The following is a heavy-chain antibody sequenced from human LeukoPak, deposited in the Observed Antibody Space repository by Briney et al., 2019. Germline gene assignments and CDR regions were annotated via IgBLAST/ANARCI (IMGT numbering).Heavy chain of an antibody. Sequence: SETLSLTCTVSGGSISSYYWSWIRQPPGKGVEWIGYVYYSGSAHYNPSLKSRVTISVDTSKNQFSLKVSAVTAADTAIYYCAGGTYYYFDYWGQGTLVTVSS. CDR1: GGSISSYY. V-gene: IGHV4-59*01. CDR3: AGGTYYYFDY. J-gene: IGHJ4*02. D-gene: IGHD1-26*01. CDR2: VYYSGSA.